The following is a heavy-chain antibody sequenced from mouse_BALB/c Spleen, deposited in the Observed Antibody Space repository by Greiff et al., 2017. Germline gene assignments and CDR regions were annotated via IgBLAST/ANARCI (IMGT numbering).Heavy chain of an antibody. V-gene: IGHV3-8*02. CDR1: GDSITSGY. CDR2: ISYSGST. J-gene: IGHJ2*01. Sequence: EVKLQESGPSLVKPSQTLSLTCSVTGDSITSGYWNWIRKFPGNKLEYMGYISYSGSTYYNPSLKSRISITRDTSKNQYYLQLNSVTTEDTATYYCATLYRYDGRGNFDYWGQGTTLTGSS. CDR3: ATLYRYDGRGNFDY. D-gene: IGHD2-14*01.